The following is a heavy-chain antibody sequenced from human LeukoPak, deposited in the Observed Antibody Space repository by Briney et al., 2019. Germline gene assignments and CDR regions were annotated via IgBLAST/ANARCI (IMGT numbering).Heavy chain of an antibody. Sequence: GGSLRLSCAASGFTFSSSAMSWVRQAPRKGLVWVSRISTDGYTTDYADFVQGRFTASRDNTKNTWSLEMNSLRAEDTAVYYCVVGGSPGYWGQGTLVTVSS. CDR2: ISTDGYTT. CDR1: GFTFSSSA. V-gene: IGHV3-74*01. D-gene: IGHD2-15*01. CDR3: VVGGSPGY. J-gene: IGHJ4*02.